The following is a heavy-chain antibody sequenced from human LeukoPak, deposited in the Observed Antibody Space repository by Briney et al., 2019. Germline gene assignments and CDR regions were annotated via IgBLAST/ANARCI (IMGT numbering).Heavy chain of an antibody. D-gene: IGHD2-15*01. V-gene: IGHV1-18*01. Sequence: ASVKVSCKASGDTFTTYGITWVRQAPGQGLEWMGGISGYNGNTEYTQKFQGRVAMTRDTSTSTAYMELRSLRSDDTAVYYCARGLSCSGNTCYAAHFDSWGQGTLVTVSS. CDR1: GDTFTTYG. CDR3: ARGLSCSGNTCYAAHFDS. J-gene: IGHJ4*02. CDR2: ISGYNGNT.